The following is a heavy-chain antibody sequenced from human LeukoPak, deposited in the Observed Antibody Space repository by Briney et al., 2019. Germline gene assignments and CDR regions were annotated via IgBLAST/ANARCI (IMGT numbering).Heavy chain of an antibody. CDR1: GDSVSSNSAA. J-gene: IGHJ3*02. D-gene: IGHD6-19*01. Sequence: SQTLSLTFAISGDSVSSNSAAWNWIRQSPSRGLDWLGRTYYRSKWYNDYAVSVKSRITINPDTSKNQSSLQLNSVTPEDTAVYYCARDPSSGWPIVDAFDIWGQGTMVTVSS. CDR2: TYYRSKWYN. V-gene: IGHV6-1*01. CDR3: ARDPSSGWPIVDAFDI.